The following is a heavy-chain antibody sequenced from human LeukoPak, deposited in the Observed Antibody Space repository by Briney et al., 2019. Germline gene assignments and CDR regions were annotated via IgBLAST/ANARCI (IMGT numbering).Heavy chain of an antibody. J-gene: IGHJ4*02. Sequence: ASVKVSCKASGYTFTGYYMHWVRQAPGQGLEWMGWINPNSGGTNYAQKFQGRVTMTRDTSISTAYMELSRLRSDDTAVYYCARGALDSGWYTFDYWGQGTLVTVSS. V-gene: IGHV1-2*02. CDR3: ARGALDSGWYTFDY. CDR1: GYTFTGYY. CDR2: INPNSGGT. D-gene: IGHD6-19*01.